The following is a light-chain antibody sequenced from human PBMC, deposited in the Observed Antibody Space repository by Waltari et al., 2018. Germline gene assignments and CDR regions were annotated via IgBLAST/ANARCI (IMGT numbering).Light chain of an antibody. CDR2: GAS. Sequence: EIVLTQSPGTLSLSPGERAILSCRASQSVSSSYLAWYQQKPGQAPRLLIYGASSRATGIPDRFSGSGSGTDFTLTISRLEPEDFAVYYCQQYGSSPLLTFGQGTRLEIK. CDR1: QSVSSSY. J-gene: IGKJ5*01. CDR3: QQYGSSPLLT. V-gene: IGKV3-20*01.